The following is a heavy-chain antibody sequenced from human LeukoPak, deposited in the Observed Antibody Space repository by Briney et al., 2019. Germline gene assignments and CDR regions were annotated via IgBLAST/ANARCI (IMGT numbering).Heavy chain of an antibody. V-gene: IGHV3-74*01. CDR2: IKADGSSS. Sequence: GGSLRLSCAASGFTFSSHWMHWVRQAPGKGLVWVSRIKADGSSSSYADSVKGRFTISRDNAKNTLYLQMNSLRAEDTAVYYCARATYDWRNALDIWGQGTMVTVSS. J-gene: IGHJ3*02. CDR1: GFTFSSHW. CDR3: ARATYDWRNALDI. D-gene: IGHD3-16*01.